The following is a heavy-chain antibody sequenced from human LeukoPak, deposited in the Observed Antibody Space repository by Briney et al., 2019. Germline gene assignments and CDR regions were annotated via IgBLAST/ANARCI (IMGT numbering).Heavy chain of an antibody. CDR2: INPTGGST. Sequence: ASVKVSCKASGYTFTGYYMHWVRQAPGQGLEWMGLINPTGGSTGYAQKFQGRVNMTRDMSTSTDYMDLSSLRCEDTGIYYCARDNSVGDNAWWFGPWDQGTLVTVSS. CDR3: ARDNSVGDNAWWFGP. J-gene: IGHJ5*02. D-gene: IGHD1-26*01. V-gene: IGHV1-46*01. CDR1: GYTFTGYY.